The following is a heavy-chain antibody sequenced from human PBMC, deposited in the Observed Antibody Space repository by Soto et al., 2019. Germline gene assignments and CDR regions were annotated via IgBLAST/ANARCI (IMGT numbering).Heavy chain of an antibody. Sequence: QVQLVESGGGVVQPGRSLRLSCVASGFTFSSYGMHWVRQAPGKGLEWVAVISYDGSNKYYADSVKGRFTISRDNSKNTLYLQMNSLRAEDTAVYYCAKDLVGATALFDYWGQGTLVTVSS. CDR3: AKDLVGATALFDY. D-gene: IGHD1-26*01. CDR2: ISYDGSNK. V-gene: IGHV3-30*18. CDR1: GFTFSSYG. J-gene: IGHJ4*02.